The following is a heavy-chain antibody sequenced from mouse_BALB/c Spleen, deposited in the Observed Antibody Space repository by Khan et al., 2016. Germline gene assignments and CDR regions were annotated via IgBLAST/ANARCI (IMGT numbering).Heavy chain of an antibody. CDR1: GYTFTDYG. D-gene: IGHD2-14*01. CDR3: SRYHDCYRNEGLGY. V-gene: IGHV9-3*02. J-gene: IGHJ3*01. Sequence: QIQLVQSGPELKKPGETVKISCKASGYTFTDYGMNWVKQAPGKGLKWMGWINTNTGESTYAEDFKGRFAFSLETSASSAYLQFNYLNNEDPATYFCSRYHDCYRNEGLGYWGQGTLVTVSA. CDR2: INTNTGES.